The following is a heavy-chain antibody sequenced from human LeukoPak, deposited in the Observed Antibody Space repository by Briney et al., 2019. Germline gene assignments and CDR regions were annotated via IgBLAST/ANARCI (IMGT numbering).Heavy chain of an antibody. CDR1: GFPFSDYR. CDR2: ISHDGSNK. J-gene: IGHJ5*02. D-gene: IGHD3-9*01. CDR3: ARGYDNGFDP. Sequence: GGALRLSCAAPGFPFSDYRMDWGRQATGKGLERLEVISHDGSNKYYADSVKGRITISRDNSMNTLYLQMNSLRAEHTAVYYCARGYDNGFDPWGQGALVAVSS. V-gene: IGHV3-30*03.